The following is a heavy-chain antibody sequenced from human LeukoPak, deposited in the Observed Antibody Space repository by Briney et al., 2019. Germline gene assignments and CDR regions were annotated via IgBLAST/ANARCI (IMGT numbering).Heavy chain of an antibody. CDR2: VSSSANYI. Sequence: GGSLRLSCAASGFTFSSYSMNWVRQAPGKGLEWVSSVSSSANYIYYADSVKGRFTISRDNAKNSLYLQMSSLRAEDTAVYYCATACGADCYSGYYFDYWGQGTLVTVSS. CDR3: ATACGADCYSGYYFDY. J-gene: IGHJ4*02. V-gene: IGHV3-21*01. D-gene: IGHD2-21*02. CDR1: GFTFSSYS.